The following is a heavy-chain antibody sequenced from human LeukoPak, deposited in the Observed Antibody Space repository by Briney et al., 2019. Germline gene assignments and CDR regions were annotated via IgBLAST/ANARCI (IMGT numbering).Heavy chain of an antibody. CDR1: GFTFSSFA. CDR2: ISGGAGSR. CDR3: AKDRESYRLFDY. D-gene: IGHD3-16*02. V-gene: IGHV3-23*01. Sequence: PGGSLRLSCAASGFTFSSFAMSWVRQAPGKGLEWVSSISGGAGSRSYADSVEGRFTISRDNSKNTVYLQMNSLRDEDTAVYYCAKDRESYRLFDYWGQGTLVTVSS. J-gene: IGHJ4*02.